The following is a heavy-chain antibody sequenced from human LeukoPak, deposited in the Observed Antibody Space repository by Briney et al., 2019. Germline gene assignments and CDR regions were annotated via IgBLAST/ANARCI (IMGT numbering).Heavy chain of an antibody. Sequence: GGSLRLSCAASGFTFSSYEMHWVRQAPGKGLEWLSYISSSGSTIYYADSVKGRFTISRDNARDSLYLQMNSLRAEDTAVYYCARDWGAFSSHDAFDIWGQGTMVTVSS. V-gene: IGHV3-48*03. CDR2: ISSSGSTI. J-gene: IGHJ3*02. CDR3: ARDWGAFSSHDAFDI. CDR1: GFTFSSYE. D-gene: IGHD3-16*01.